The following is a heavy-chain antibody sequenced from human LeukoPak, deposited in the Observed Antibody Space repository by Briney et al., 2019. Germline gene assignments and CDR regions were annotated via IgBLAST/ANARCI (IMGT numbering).Heavy chain of an antibody. CDR2: INPNSGGT. D-gene: IGHD3-22*01. CDR1: GYTFTGYY. CDR3: ASLPDYYDSSGYPPSLYYYGMDV. V-gene: IGHV1-2*02. Sequence: EASVTVSCKASGYTFTGYYIHWVRQAPGQGLEWMGWINPNSGGTNYAQKFQGRVTMTRDTSISTAYMELSRLRSDDTAVYYCASLPDYYDSSGYPPSLYYYGMDVWGQGTTVTVSS. J-gene: IGHJ6*02.